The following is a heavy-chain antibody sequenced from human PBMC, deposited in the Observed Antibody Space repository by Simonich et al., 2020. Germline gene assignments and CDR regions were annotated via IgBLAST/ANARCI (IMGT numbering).Heavy chain of an antibody. J-gene: IGHJ4*02. V-gene: IGHV4-38-2*01. CDR3: ARGGLWLDY. CDR2: IYHSGST. CDR1: GYSISSGYY. Sequence: QVQLQESGPGLVKPSETLSLTCAVSGYSISSGYYWGWIRQPPGKGLEWIGSIYHSGSTYYNPSLKSGVTISADTTKNQFSLKLGSVTAADTAVYYCARGGLWLDYWGQGTLVTVSS. D-gene: IGHD3-16*01.